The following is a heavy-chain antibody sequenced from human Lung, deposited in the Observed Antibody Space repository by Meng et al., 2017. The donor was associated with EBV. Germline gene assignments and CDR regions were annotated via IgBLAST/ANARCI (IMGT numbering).Heavy chain of an antibody. CDR3: ARDPNRGDDF. D-gene: IGHD3-10*01. Sequence: QVHLVESGGRLVKPGGSLRLSCAASGFIFSDYYMSWFRQATGKGLEWVSCMTGSGAAVYYADSVKGRFTMSRDNAKNSVSLQMDSLRAEDTAVYYCARDPNRGDDFWGQGTLVTVAS. CDR1: GFIFSDYY. J-gene: IGHJ4*02. CDR2: MTGSGAAV. V-gene: IGHV3-11*01.